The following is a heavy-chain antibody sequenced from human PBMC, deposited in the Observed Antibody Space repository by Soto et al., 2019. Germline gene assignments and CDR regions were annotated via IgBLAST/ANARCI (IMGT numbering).Heavy chain of an antibody. V-gene: IGHV3-30-3*01. Sequence: GGSLRLSCAASGFTFSSYAMHWVRQAPGKGLEWVAVISYDGSNKYYADSVKGRFTISRDNSKNTLYLQMNSLRAEDTAVYYCARDKPLEWLGNWGQGTLVTVSS. CDR3: ARDKPLEWLGN. CDR1: GFTFSSYA. CDR2: ISYDGSNK. J-gene: IGHJ4*02. D-gene: IGHD3-9*01.